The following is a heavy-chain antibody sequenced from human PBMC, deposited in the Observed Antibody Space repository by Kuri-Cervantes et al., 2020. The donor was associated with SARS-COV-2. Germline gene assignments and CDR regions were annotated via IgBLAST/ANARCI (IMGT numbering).Heavy chain of an antibody. CDR3: TRPSSGWSYFDY. D-gene: IGHD6-19*01. Sequence: GGSLRLSCAASGFTFSDYYMDWVRQAPGKGLEWVARIRSKANNYATAYAASVKGRFTISRDDSKNTAYLQMNSLKTEDTAVYYCTRPSSGWSYFDYWGQGTLVTVSS. CDR1: GFTFSDYY. V-gene: IGHV3-73*01. J-gene: IGHJ4*02. CDR2: IRSKANNYAT.